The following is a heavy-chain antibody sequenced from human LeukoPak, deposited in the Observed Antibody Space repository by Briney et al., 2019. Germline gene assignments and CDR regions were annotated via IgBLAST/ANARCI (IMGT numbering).Heavy chain of an antibody. Sequence: KPSETLSLTCTVSGGSISSSSYYWAWIRQPPGKGLAWIGSIYYSGSTSYNPSLKSRATISVDTSKNQFSLKLSSVTAADTAVYYCARNYSGTYGGAFDIWGQGTMVTVSS. CDR3: ARNYSGTYGGAFDI. CDR2: IYYSGST. CDR1: GGSISSSSYY. V-gene: IGHV4-39*01. J-gene: IGHJ3*02. D-gene: IGHD1-26*01.